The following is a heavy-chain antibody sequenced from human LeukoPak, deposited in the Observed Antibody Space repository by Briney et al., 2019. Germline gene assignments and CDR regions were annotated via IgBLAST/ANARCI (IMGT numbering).Heavy chain of an antibody. V-gene: IGHV1-2*02. J-gene: IGHJ4*02. CDR1: GYTFTGYY. Sequence: ASVKVSCKASGYTFTGYYMHWVRQAPGQGLEWMGWINPNSGGTNYAQKFQGRVAMTRDTSISTAYMELSRLRSDDTAVYYCARERYDSSGYYYYWGQGTLVTVSS. CDR3: ARERYDSSGYYYY. CDR2: INPNSGGT. D-gene: IGHD3-22*01.